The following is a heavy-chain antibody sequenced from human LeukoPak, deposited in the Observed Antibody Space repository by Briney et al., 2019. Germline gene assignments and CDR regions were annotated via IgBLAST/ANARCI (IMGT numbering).Heavy chain of an antibody. D-gene: IGHD6-13*01. CDR1: GGSISSGGYY. Sequence: PSETLSLTCTVSGGSISSGGYYWSWIRQPPGKGLEWIGYIYYSGSTNYNPSHKSRVTISVDTSKNQFSLKLSSVTAADTAVYYCARRWMSDSSSGRSRAFDIWGQGTMVTVSS. J-gene: IGHJ3*02. CDR2: IYYSGST. V-gene: IGHV4-61*08. CDR3: ARRWMSDSSSGRSRAFDI.